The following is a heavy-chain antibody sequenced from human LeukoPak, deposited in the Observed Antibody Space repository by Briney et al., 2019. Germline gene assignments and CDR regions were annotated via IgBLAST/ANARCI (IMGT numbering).Heavy chain of an antibody. D-gene: IGHD1-26*01. J-gene: IGHJ4*02. CDR2: IYYSGST. V-gene: IGHV4-39*07. CDR3: ARMGEWEPYYFDY. Sequence: SETLSLTCTVSGGSISSSSYYWGWIRQPPGKGLEWIGSIYYSGSTYYNPSLKSRVTISVDTSKNQFSLKLSSVTAADTAVYYCARMGEWEPYYFDYWGQGTLVTVSS. CDR1: GGSISSSSYY.